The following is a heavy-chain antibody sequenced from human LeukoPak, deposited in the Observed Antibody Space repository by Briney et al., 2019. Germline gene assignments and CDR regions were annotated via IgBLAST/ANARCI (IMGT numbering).Heavy chain of an antibody. CDR1: GFTFSSSG. V-gene: IGHV3-30*02. CDR2: IRHDGSYK. CDR3: AKAFTNGDYEEDY. J-gene: IGHJ4*02. D-gene: IGHD4-17*01. Sequence: SGGSLRLSCAASGFTFSSSGMHWVRQAPGKGLEWVAFIRHDGSYKYYADSVKGRFTISRDNSKNTLYLQMNSLRAEDTAVYYCAKAFTNGDYEEDYWGQGTLVTVSS.